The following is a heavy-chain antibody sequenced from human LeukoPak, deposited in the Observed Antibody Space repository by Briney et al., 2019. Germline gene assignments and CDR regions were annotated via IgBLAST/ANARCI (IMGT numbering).Heavy chain of an antibody. CDR3: ARDLDNTYYFDY. CDR1: GGTFSSYA. V-gene: IGHV1-69*04. D-gene: IGHD1-1*01. Sequence: ASVKVSCKASGGTFSSYAISWVRQAPGQGLEWVGRIIPILGIANYAQKFQGRVTITADKSTGTAYMELSSLRSEDTAVYYCARDLDNTYYFDYWGQGTLVTVSS. CDR2: IIPILGIA. J-gene: IGHJ4*02.